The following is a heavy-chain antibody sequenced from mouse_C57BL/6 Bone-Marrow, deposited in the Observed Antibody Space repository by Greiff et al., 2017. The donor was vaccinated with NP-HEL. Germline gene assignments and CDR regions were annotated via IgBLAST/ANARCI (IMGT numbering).Heavy chain of an antibody. Sequence: QVQLQQPGAELVMPGASVKLSCKASGYTFPSYWMHWVKQRPGQGLEWIGEIDPSDSYTNYNQKFKGKSTLTVDKSSSTAYMQLSSLTSEDSAVYYCARDDYDDGLGFAYWGQGTLVTVSA. CDR2: IDPSDSYT. D-gene: IGHD2-4*01. CDR3: ARDDYDDGLGFAY. J-gene: IGHJ3*01. CDR1: GYTFPSYW. V-gene: IGHV1-69*01.